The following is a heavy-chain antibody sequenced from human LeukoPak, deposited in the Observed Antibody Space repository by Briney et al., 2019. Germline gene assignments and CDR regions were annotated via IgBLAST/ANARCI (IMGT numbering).Heavy chain of an antibody. J-gene: IGHJ6*03. CDR2: IRSKAYGGTT. Sequence: GGSLRLSCTASGFTLGDYAMSWVRQAPGRGLEWVGFIRSKAYGGTTEYAASVKGRFTISRDDSKSIDYLQMNSLKTEDTAVYYCTRVPLVPAAIAPRSYYYYYMDVWGKGTTVTVSS. D-gene: IGHD2-2*01. CDR3: TRVPLVPAAIAPRSYYYYYMDV. V-gene: IGHV3-49*04. CDR1: GFTLGDYA.